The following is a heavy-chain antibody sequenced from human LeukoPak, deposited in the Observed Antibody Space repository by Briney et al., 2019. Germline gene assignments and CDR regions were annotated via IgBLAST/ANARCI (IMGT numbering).Heavy chain of an antibody. Sequence: SETLSLTCTVSGGSISSNTYYWGWTRQPPGKGLEWIGSIYYSGSTYYNPSLKSRVTISVDTSKNQFSLKLSSVTAADTAVYYCARGTREMATFFDYWGQGTLVTVSS. CDR3: ARGTREMATFFDY. D-gene: IGHD5-24*01. J-gene: IGHJ4*02. CDR1: GGSISSNTYY. CDR2: IYYSGST. V-gene: IGHV4-39*07.